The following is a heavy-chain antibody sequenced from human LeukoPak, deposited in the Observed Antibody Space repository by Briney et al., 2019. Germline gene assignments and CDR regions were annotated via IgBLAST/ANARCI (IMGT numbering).Heavy chain of an antibody. J-gene: IGHJ6*04. CDR2: MNPNSGNT. Sequence: ASVKVSCKASGYTFTSYSISWVRQATGQGLEWMGWMNPNSGNTGYAQKFQGRVTMTRNTSISTAYMELSSLRSEDTAVYYCARVIYGSGSYYSRMDVWGKGTTVTISS. CDR1: GYTFTSYS. V-gene: IGHV1-8*02. D-gene: IGHD3-10*01. CDR3: ARVIYGSGSYYSRMDV.